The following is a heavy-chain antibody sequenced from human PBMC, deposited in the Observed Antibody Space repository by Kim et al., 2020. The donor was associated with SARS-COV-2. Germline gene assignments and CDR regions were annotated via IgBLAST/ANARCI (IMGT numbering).Heavy chain of an antibody. CDR3: LKGGWGWIWDY. CDR1: GFTFTGHA. D-gene: IGHD2-21*01. V-gene: IGHV3-23*01. J-gene: IGHJ4*02. Sequence: GGSLRLSCTTSGFTFTGHAMSWVRQAPGKGLEWVSSIDGSDGTTYYVDSVKGRFSISRDDSKNTLYLQMSALRADDTAAYYCLKGGWGWIWDYWGQGTLVPVSS. CDR2: IDGSDGTT.